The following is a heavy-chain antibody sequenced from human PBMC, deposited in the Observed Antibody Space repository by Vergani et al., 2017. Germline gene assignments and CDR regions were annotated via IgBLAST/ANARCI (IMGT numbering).Heavy chain of an antibody. CDR2: FDPEDGKS. J-gene: IGHJ5*02. D-gene: IGHD1-26*01. CDR1: GYSLTELS. CDR3: TVAGGAPLRLDT. V-gene: IGHV1-24*01. Sequence: QVQLVQSGAEVREPGASVKVSCQVSGYSLTELSLHWVRQAPGKGLEWMGGFDPEDGKSIYAQNFQGIVTMTEDASTDKGYMELSSLRSEDTAIYYCTVAGGAPLRLDTWGQGTLVTVYS.